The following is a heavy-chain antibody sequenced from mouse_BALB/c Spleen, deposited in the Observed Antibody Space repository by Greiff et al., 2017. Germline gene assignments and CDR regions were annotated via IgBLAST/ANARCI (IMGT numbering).Heavy chain of an antibody. CDR2: ISYSGST. V-gene: IGHV3-2*02. Sequence: VMLVESGPGLVKPSQSLSLTCTVTGYSITSDYAWNWIRQFPGNKLEWMGYISYSGSTSYNPSLKSRISITRDTSKNQFFLQLNSVTTEDTATYYCARSSNLDYWGQGTSVTVSS. CDR1: GYSITSDYA. D-gene: IGHD6-1*01. CDR3: ARSSNLDY. J-gene: IGHJ4*01.